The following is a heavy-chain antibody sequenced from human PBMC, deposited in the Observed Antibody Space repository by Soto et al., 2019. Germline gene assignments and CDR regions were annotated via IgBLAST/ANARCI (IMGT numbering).Heavy chain of an antibody. J-gene: IGHJ4*02. CDR2: IYSGGST. Sequence: EVQLVESGGGLIQPGGSLRLSCAASGFTVYSNYMSWVRQAPGKGLEWVSVIYSGGSTYYSDSVKGRFTISRDNSKSPMYLQMNSLRAEDTAVYYCARDYADYVLGDCDYWGQGTLVTVSS. CDR3: ARDYADYVLGDCDY. CDR1: GFTVYSNY. V-gene: IGHV3-53*01. D-gene: IGHD4-17*01.